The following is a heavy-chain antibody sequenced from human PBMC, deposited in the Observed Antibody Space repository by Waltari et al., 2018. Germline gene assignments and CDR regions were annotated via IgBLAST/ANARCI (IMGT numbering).Heavy chain of an antibody. V-gene: IGHV3-7*01. CDR3: ARDGDYGDYQASYYFDY. J-gene: IGHJ4*02. Sequence: EVQMVAAGGGVVQPGGSLRLSCSASGFPFSTYLSNWVRQAPGKGLEWVANIKQDGSEKYYVDSVKGRFTISRDNAKNSLYLQMNSLRAEDTAVYYCARDGDYGDYQASYYFDYWGQGTLVTVSS. D-gene: IGHD4-17*01. CDR1: GFPFSTYL. CDR2: IKQDGSEK.